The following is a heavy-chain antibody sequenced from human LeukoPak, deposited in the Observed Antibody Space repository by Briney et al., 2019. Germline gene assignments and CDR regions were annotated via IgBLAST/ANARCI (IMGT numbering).Heavy chain of an antibody. J-gene: IGHJ6*02. D-gene: IGHD3-10*01. CDR1: GYTFTSYY. CDR2: INPSGGST. V-gene: IGHV1-46*01. CDR3: ARDWSHGSGSYDYYYYGMDV. Sequence: ASVKVSCKASGYTFTSYYMHWVRQAPGQGLEWMGIINPSGGSTSYAQKFQGRVTMTRDTSTSTVYMELSSLRSEDTAVYYCARDWSHGSGSYDYYYYGMDVWGQGTLVTVSS.